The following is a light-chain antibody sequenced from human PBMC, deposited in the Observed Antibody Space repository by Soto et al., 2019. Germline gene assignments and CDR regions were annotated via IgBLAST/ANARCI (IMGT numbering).Light chain of an antibody. J-gene: IGKJ1*01. CDR3: QQYGTSPWT. CDR1: QSVSGTY. Sequence: ESVLTQSPVTLSLSPGERATVSCRASQSVSGTYLAWYQQKPGQAPRLRIYGASTRATGIPDRFSGSGSGTDFTRTISRLEPEDFAVYYCQQYGTSPWTFGQGTKVEI. CDR2: GAS. V-gene: IGKV3-20*01.